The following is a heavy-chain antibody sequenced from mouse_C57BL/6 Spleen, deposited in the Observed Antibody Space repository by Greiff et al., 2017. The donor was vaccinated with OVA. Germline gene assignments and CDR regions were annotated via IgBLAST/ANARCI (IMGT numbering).Heavy chain of an antibody. Sequence: QVQLQQPGAELVRPGTSVKLSCKASGYTFTSYWMHWVKQRPGQGLEWIGVIDPSDSYTNYNQKFKGKATLTVDTSSSTAYMQLSSLTSEDSAVYYCARRGTTVWADDWGQGTAVTVSS. CDR3: ARRGTTVWADD. J-gene: IGHJ4*01. CDR2: IDPSDSYT. CDR1: GYTFTSYW. D-gene: IGHD1-1*01. V-gene: IGHV1-59*01.